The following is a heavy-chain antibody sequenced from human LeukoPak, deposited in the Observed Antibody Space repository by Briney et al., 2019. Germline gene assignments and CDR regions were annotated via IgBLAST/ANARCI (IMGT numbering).Heavy chain of an antibody. D-gene: IGHD4-17*01. CDR3: AGELRDAFDI. V-gene: IGHV4-4*07. J-gene: IGHJ3*02. CDR1: GGSISSYY. Sequence: PSETLSLTCTVSGGSISSYYWSWIRQPAGKGLERIGRIYTSESTNYNPSLKSRVTMSVDTSKNQFSLKLSSVTAADTAVYYCAGELRDAFDIWGQGQWSPSLQ. CDR2: IYTSEST.